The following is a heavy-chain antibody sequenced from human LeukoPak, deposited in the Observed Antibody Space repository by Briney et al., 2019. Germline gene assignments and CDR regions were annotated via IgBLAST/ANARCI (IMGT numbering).Heavy chain of an antibody. V-gene: IGHV4-59*01. CDR1: GGSISDYY. CDR3: ARTSLRMGRYYYMDV. CDR2: IYNSGST. D-gene: IGHD2-8*01. Sequence: SETLSLTCTVSGGSISDYYWDWIRQPPGKGLEWIGYIYNSGSTSYSPSLKSRVTISVDTSKNQFSLRLSSVTTADTAVYYCARTSLRMGRYYYMDVWGKGTTVTVSS. J-gene: IGHJ6*03.